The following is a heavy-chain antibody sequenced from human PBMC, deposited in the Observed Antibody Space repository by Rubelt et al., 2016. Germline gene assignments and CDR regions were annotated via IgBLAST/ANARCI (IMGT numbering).Heavy chain of an antibody. Sequence: SRGGLVQPGGSLRLSCAASGFIVSGNSMSWVRQAPGKGLEWVSVLYSGGTTYYADSVQGRFTISRDKSRNTLYLQMNSLGAGDTAVYYCARDMTVVGVATRGMDVWGQGTTVIVSS. CDR2: LYSGGTT. D-gene: IGHD3-3*01. CDR3: ARDMTVVGVATRGMDV. CDR1: GFIVSGNS. V-gene: IGHV3-66*01. J-gene: IGHJ6*02.